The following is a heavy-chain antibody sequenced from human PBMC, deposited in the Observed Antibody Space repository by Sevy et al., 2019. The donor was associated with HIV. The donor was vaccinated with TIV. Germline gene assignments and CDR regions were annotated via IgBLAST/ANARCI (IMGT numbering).Heavy chain of an antibody. Sequence: ASVKVSCKVSGYTLTEFSIHWVRQAPGKGLEGMGGFDPGDGDAETPYAQKFRDRLTMTADTSTDTVYMELSSLRSEDTAVYYCATDTTGYHSTLDYWGQGTLVTVSS. J-gene: IGHJ4*02. D-gene: IGHD3-9*01. CDR2: FDPGDGDAET. CDR3: ATDTTGYHSTLDY. CDR1: GYTLTEFS. V-gene: IGHV1-24*01.